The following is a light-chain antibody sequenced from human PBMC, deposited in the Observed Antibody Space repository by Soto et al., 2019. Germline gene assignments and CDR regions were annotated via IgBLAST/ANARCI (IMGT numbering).Light chain of an antibody. J-gene: IGKJ2*01. V-gene: IGKV1-39*01. CDR3: QQSYSTPFT. CDR1: QSISNY. CDR2: AAS. Sequence: DIQMTQSPSSLSASVGDRVTITCRATQSISNYLNWYQQKVGKAPKLLIYAASSLQSGVPSRFSGSGSGTDFTLTISSLQPEDFATYYCQQSYSTPFTFGQGNKLEI.